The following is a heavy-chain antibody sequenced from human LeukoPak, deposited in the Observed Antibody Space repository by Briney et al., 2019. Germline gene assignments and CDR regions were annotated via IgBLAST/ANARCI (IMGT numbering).Heavy chain of an antibody. CDR3: ARRGVVRWAFDI. D-gene: IGHD3-3*01. V-gene: IGHV3-64*01. J-gene: IGHJ3*02. CDR2: ISSNGGST. Sequence: SGGSLRLSCAASGFTFSSYAMHWVRQAPGKGLEYVSAISSNGGSTYYANSVKGRFTISRDNSKNTLYLQMGSLRAEDMAVYYCARRGVVRWAFDIWGQGTMVTVSS. CDR1: GFTFSSYA.